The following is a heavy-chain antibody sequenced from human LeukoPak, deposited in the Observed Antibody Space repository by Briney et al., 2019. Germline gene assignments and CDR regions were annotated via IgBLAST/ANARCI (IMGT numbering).Heavy chain of an antibody. CDR2: IKSDGSST. Sequence: GGSLRLSCAASGFIFSSYWMHWVRQAPGKGLVWVSRIKSDGSSTIYADSVKGRFTISRDNAKNTLYLQMNSLRAEDTAVYYCARVQRGIAVALDYWGQGTLATVSS. J-gene: IGHJ4*02. CDR3: ARVQRGIAVALDY. CDR1: GFIFSSYW. D-gene: IGHD6-19*01. V-gene: IGHV3-74*01.